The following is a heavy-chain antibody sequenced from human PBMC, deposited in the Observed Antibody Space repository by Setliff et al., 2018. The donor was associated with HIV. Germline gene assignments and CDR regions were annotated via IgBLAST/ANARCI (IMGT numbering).Heavy chain of an antibody. CDR3: ARTRWGAPVGY. J-gene: IGHJ4*02. CDR1: GGSVSSGGYY. Sequence: PSETLSLTCTVSGGSVSSGGYYWSWIRQHPGRGLEWIGYIYYSGSTYYNPSLKSRVRISVDTSKNQFSLKLSSVTAADTAVYYCARTRWGAPVGYWGQGILVTVSS. V-gene: IGHV4-31*03. CDR2: IYYSGST. D-gene: IGHD1-26*01.